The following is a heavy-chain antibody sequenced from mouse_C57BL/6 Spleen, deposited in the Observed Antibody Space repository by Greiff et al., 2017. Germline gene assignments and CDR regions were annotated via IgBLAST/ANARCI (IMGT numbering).Heavy chain of an antibody. D-gene: IGHD2-5*01. CDR2: LDPSASST. Sequence: QVQLQQPGAELVMPGASVKLSCKASGYTFTSYWMHWVKQRPGHGLEWIGELDPSASSTNYTQKFKGNSTLTVDKASSTAYMQLSSLTSEDSAVYYCARWGSNYPMDYWGQGTSVTVSS. J-gene: IGHJ4*01. V-gene: IGHV1-69*01. CDR1: GYTFTSYW. CDR3: ARWGSNYPMDY.